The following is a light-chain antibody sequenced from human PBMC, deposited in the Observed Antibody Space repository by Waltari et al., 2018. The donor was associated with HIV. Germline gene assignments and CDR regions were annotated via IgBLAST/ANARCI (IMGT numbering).Light chain of an antibody. CDR2: HNN. CDR1: SSNIVTNY. V-gene: IGLV1-47*01. CDR3: ATWDDSLSGWL. Sequence: QSVVTQPPSASGTPGQRVTISCSGSSSNIVTNYVYWYKHFPGTAPELVIYHNNRRPLGSPDRFAGSRSGTSASLAISGLRSDDEADYYCATWDDSLSGWLFGGGTRLSVL. J-gene: IGLJ2*01.